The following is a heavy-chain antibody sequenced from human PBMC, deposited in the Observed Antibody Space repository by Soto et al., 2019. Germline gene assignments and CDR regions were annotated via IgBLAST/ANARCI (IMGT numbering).Heavy chain of an antibody. CDR3: ARTNGEQLVLTRGAFDI. Sequence: SVKVSCKASGGTFSSYTISWVLQAPGQGLEWMGRIIPILGIANYAQKFQGRVTITADKSTSTAYMELSSLRSEDTAVYYCARTNGEQLVLTRGAFDIWGQGTMVTVSS. CDR1: GGTFSSYT. D-gene: IGHD6-13*01. CDR2: IIPILGIA. J-gene: IGHJ3*02. V-gene: IGHV1-69*02.